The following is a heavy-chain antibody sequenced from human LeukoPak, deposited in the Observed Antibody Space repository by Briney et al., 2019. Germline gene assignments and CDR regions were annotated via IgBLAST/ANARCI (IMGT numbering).Heavy chain of an antibody. Sequence: SQTLSLTCTVSGGSISSGGYYWSWIRQPPGKGLEWIGYNYHSGSTYYNPSLKSRVTISVDRSKNQFSLKLSSVTAADTAVYYCARGRTGLYVDYWGQGTLVTVSS. J-gene: IGHJ4*02. D-gene: IGHD5-12*01. V-gene: IGHV4-30-2*01. CDR3: ARGRTGLYVDY. CDR2: NYHSGST. CDR1: GGSISSGGYY.